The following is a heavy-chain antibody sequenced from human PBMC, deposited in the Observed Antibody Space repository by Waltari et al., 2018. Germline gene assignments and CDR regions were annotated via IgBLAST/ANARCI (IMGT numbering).Heavy chain of an antibody. J-gene: IGHJ4*02. CDR2: IYYSGST. CDR3: ARQQFYFDTSGYPALYYFDY. Sequence: QLQLQESGPGLVKPSETLSLTCTVSGGSISSSSYYWGWIRQPPGKGLAWIGSIYYSGSTSYNPSLKSRVTISVDTSKTQFSLKLSSVTAADTAIYYCARQQFYFDTSGYPALYYFDYWGQGTLVTVSS. CDR1: GGSISSSSYY. D-gene: IGHD3-22*01. V-gene: IGHV4-39*01.